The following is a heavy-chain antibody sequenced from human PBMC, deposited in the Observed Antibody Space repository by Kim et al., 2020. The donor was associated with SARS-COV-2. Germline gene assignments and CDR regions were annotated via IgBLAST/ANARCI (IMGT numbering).Heavy chain of an antibody. Sequence: YHADSVRGRFATPKDSAKNTLYLQMSSLRAEDTAVYYCAKHLPNSMTFDYWGQGALVTVSS. V-gene: IGHV3-23*01. CDR3: AKHLPNSMTFDY. D-gene: IGHD3-22*01. J-gene: IGHJ4*02.